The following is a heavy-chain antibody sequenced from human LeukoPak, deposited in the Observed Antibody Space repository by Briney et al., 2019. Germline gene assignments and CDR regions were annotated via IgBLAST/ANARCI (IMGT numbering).Heavy chain of an antibody. D-gene: IGHD6-19*01. CDR3: ARGSSGWPYQDAFDI. J-gene: IGHJ3*02. CDR2: INPSGGST. V-gene: IGHV1-46*01. CDR1: GYTFTSYY. Sequence: ASVKVSCKASGYTFTSYYMHWVRQAPGQGLEWMGIINPSGGSTSYAQKFQGRLTMTRNTSISTAYMELSSLRSENTAVYYCARGSSGWPYQDAFDIWGQGTMVTVSP.